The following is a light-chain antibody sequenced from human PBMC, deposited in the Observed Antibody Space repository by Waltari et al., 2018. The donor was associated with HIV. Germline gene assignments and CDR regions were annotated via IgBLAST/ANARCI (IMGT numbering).Light chain of an antibody. J-gene: IGLJ2*01. CDR3: QSYDSNLSGL. Sequence: QSELTQPPSVSAAPGQRVTISCTGRSSNIGAGYDVHWYQQVPGRAPKVVSYGNSNRPSGVPDRFSGSKSGSSASLVITGLQSEDEADYYCQSYDSNLSGLFGGGTKVTVL. V-gene: IGLV1-40*01. CDR2: GNS. CDR1: SSNIGAGYD.